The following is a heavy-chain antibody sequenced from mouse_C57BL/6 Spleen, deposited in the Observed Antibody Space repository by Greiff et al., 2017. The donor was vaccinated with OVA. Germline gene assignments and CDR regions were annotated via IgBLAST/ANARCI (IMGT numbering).Heavy chain of an antibody. J-gene: IGHJ1*03. CDR1: GYTFTGYW. V-gene: IGHV1-9*01. D-gene: IGHD1-1*01. CDR3: ASPTVVRWDWYFDF. CDR2: ILTGSGST. Sequence: VQLQQSGAELMKPGASVKLSCKATGYTFTGYWIEWVKQRPGHGLEWIGEILTGSGSTNYNEKFKGKATFTADTSSNTAYLQLSSRTTEDSAIYYCASPTVVRWDWYFDFWGTGTTVTVSS.